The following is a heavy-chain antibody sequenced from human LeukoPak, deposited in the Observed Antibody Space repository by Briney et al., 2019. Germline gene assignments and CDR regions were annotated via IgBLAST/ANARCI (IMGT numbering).Heavy chain of an antibody. CDR1: GYTFTGYY. CDR2: INPNSGGT. V-gene: IGHV1-2*02. D-gene: IGHD6-13*01. CDR3: ARDGSSWYIPTSNWFDP. J-gene: IGHJ5*02. Sequence: GASVKVSCKASGYTFTGYYMHWVRQAPGQGLEWMGWINPNSGGTNYAQKFQGRVTMTRDTSISTAYMELSRLRSDDTAVYYCARDGSSWYIPTSNWFDPWGQGTLVTVSS.